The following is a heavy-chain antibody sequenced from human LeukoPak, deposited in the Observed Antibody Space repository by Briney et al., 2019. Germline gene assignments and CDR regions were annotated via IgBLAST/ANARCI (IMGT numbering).Heavy chain of an antibody. Sequence: PGGSLRLSCAASGFTISSYGMHWVRQAPGKGLEWVAVISYDGSNKYYADSVKGRFTISRDNSKNTLYLQMNSLRAEDTAVYYCAKDLGGSYRDYWGQGTLVTVSS. J-gene: IGHJ4*02. D-gene: IGHD1-26*01. CDR3: AKDLGGSYRDY. CDR1: GFTISSYG. V-gene: IGHV3-30*18. CDR2: ISYDGSNK.